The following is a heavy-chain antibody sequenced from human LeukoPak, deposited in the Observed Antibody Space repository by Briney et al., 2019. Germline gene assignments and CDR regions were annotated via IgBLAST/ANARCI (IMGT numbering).Heavy chain of an antibody. CDR3: ARDRPNYYGSDGHYYRRDGDY. CDR1: GFTFSIYA. V-gene: IGHV3-23*01. Sequence: TGGSLRLSCAASGFTFSIYAMSCVRQAPGKGLQWVSSITSRGESTWYVDSVKGRFTITRDNSENTLYLQMHSLRAEDTAVYYCARDRPNYYGSDGHYYRRDGDYWGRGTLVSVSS. J-gene: IGHJ4*02. CDR2: ITSRGEST. D-gene: IGHD3-22*01.